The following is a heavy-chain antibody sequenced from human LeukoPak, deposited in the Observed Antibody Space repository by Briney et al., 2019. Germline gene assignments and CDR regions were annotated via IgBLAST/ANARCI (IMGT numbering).Heavy chain of an antibody. J-gene: IGHJ3*02. CDR2: IHYSGSS. Sequence: SETLSLTCTVSGGSIHNNYWGWIRQSPGKGLEWIGNIHYSGSSDYNPSLRSRVTISLGTSRNQISLKLIFVTVADTAVYYCARVPGQTSLDIWGQGTMVTVSS. V-gene: IGHV4-59*08. CDR3: ARVPGQTSLDI. CDR1: GGSIHNNY. D-gene: IGHD2-2*01.